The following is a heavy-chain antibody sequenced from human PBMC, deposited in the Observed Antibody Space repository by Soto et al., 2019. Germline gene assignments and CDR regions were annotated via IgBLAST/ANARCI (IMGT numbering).Heavy chain of an antibody. Sequence: QVQLVQSGAEVKKPGSSVKVSCKASGGTFSSYAISWVRQAPGQGLEWMGGIIPIFGTTNYAQKFQGRVTITADQTTCTANMELSSLRSETTAVDYCAGVRSIVVESASISLRHYYSYGMDVWGQGTTVTVSS. CDR1: GGTFSSYA. CDR3: AGVRSIVVESASISLRHYYSYGMDV. J-gene: IGHJ6*02. V-gene: IGHV1-69*01. CDR2: IIPIFGTT. D-gene: IGHD2-2*01.